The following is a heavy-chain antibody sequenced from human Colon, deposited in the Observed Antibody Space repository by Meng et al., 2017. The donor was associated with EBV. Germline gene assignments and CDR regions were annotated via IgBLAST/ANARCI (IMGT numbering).Heavy chain of an antibody. CDR2: IHSSGST. V-gene: IGHV4-31*03. CDR1: GGSISSGGYY. CDR3: ARASYGSGSPLGESWFDP. J-gene: IGHJ5*02. Sequence: QVQLQEAGPGLVKPSQTLSLTCTVSGGSISSGGYYWSWIRQHQGKGLEWIGYIHSSGSTYYNPSLRSRLTISVDTSKNQFSLKLSSVTAADTAVYYCARASYGSGSPLGESWFDPWGQGTLVTVSS. D-gene: IGHD3-10*01.